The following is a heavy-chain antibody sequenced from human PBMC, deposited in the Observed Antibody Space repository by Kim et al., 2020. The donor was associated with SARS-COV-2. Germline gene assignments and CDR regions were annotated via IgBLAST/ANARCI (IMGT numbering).Heavy chain of an antibody. CDR3: ARGRLVGGFDP. J-gene: IGHJ5*02. V-gene: IGHV1-8*01. D-gene: IGHD2-21*01. Sequence: TDYAQKLQGRVTMTRDNSISTAYMELSSLRSEDTAVYYCARGRLVGGFDPWGQGTLVTVSS. CDR2: T.